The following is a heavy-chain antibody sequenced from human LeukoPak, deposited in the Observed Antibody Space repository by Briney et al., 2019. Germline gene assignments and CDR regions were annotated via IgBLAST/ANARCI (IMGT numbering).Heavy chain of an antibody. CDR3: ARDLLGYNYHYMDV. V-gene: IGHV3-30*02. D-gene: IGHD1-20*01. CDR1: AFTFRSYG. J-gene: IGHJ6*03. CDR2: IRYDGSNK. Sequence: GGSLRLSCATSAFTFRSYGMHWVRQAPDKGLEWVAFIRYDGSNKYYADSVKGRFTISRDNAKNSLYLQMNSLRAEDTAVYYCARDLLGYNYHYMDVWGKGTTVTVSS.